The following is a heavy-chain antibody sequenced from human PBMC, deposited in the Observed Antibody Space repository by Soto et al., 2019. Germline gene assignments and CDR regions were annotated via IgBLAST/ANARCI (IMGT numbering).Heavy chain of an antibody. CDR3: ARVPYSSSLYYYYGMDV. CDR2: IIPIFGTA. CDR1: GGTFSSYA. D-gene: IGHD6-6*01. J-gene: IGHJ6*02. Sequence: SVKVSCKASGGTFSSYAISWVRQAPGQGLEWMGGIIPIFGTANYAQKFQGRVTITADESTSTAYRELSSLRSEDTAVYYCARVPYSSSLYYYYGMDVWGQVTTVTVSS. V-gene: IGHV1-69*13.